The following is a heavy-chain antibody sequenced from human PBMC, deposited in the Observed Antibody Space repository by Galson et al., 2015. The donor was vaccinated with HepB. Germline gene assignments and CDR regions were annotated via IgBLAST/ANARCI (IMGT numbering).Heavy chain of an antibody. CDR3: AKKLPGSYYAGADY. D-gene: IGHD3-10*01. J-gene: IGHJ4*02. Sequence: SLRLSCAASGFGFRSYGMHWVRQAPGKGLDWVAITSADGSLNYYADSVKGRFTISRDNSKNTLYLQMNSLRAEDTAVYYCAKKLPGSYYAGADYWGQGTLVTVSS. CDR2: TSADGSLN. CDR1: GFGFRSYG. V-gene: IGHV3-30*18.